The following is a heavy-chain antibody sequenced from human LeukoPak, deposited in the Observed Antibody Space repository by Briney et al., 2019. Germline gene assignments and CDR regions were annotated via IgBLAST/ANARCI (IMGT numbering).Heavy chain of an antibody. V-gene: IGHV4-61*02. D-gene: IGHD4-17*01. CDR2: IYTSGST. CDR3: ARGRYGDYNRHFDY. CDR1: GGSISSGSYY. J-gene: IGHJ4*02. Sequence: SQTLSLTRTVSGGSISSGSYYWSWIRQPAGKGLEWIGRIYTSGSTNYNPSLKSRVTISVDTSKNQFSLKLSSVTAADTAVYYCARGRYGDYNRHFDYWGQGTLVTVSS.